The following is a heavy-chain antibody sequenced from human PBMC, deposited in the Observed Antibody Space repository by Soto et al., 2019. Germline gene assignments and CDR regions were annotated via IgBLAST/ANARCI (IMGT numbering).Heavy chain of an antibody. V-gene: IGHV3-21*01. Sequence: GGSLRLSCAASGFTFSSYSMNWVRQAPGKGLEWVSSISSSSSYIYYADSVKGRFTISRDNAKKSLYLQMNSLRAEDTAVYYCARDRFFSSYYYGSGSYYPTAYYYYYGMDVWGQGTTVTVSS. D-gene: IGHD3-10*01. CDR1: GFTFSSYS. CDR3: ARDRFFSSYYYGSGSYYPTAYYYYYGMDV. J-gene: IGHJ6*02. CDR2: ISSSSSYI.